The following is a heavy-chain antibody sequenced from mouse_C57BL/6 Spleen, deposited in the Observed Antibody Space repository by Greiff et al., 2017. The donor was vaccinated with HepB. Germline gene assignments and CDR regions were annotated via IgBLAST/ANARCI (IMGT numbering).Heavy chain of an antibody. CDR1: GYAFTNYL. CDR3: ARGYYGSRGYFDY. D-gene: IGHD1-1*01. CDR2: INPGSGGT. V-gene: IGHV1-54*01. J-gene: IGHJ2*01. Sequence: QVQLQQSGAELVRPGTSVKVSYKASGYAFTNYLIEWVKQRPGQGLEWIGVINPGSGGTNYNEKFKGKATLTADKSSSTAYMQLSSLTSEDSAVYFCARGYYGSRGYFDYWGQGTTLTVSS.